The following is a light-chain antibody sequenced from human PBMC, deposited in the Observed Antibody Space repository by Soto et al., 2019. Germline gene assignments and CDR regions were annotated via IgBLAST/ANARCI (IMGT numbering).Light chain of an antibody. V-gene: IGLV2-11*01. Sequence: QSALTQPRSVSGSPGQSVTLSCTGPSSYVGGYHYVSWYQHHPGKAPKIIIYDVNKRPSGVPDRFSGSKSGNTASLTISGLQTEDEADYYCCSYAGSYTLVFGGGTKVTVL. CDR1: SSYVGGYHY. CDR2: DVN. CDR3: CSYAGSYTLV. J-gene: IGLJ2*01.